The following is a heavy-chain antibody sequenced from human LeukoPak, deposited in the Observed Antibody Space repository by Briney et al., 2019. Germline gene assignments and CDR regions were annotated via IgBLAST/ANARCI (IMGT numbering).Heavy chain of an antibody. V-gene: IGHV3-9*03. Sequence: GGSLRLSCAASGFTFDDYAMHWVRQAPGKGLEWVSGISWNSGSIGYADSVKGRFTISRDNAKNSLYLQRNSLRAEDMALYYCAKDTSGSYYGAFDIWGQGTMVTVSS. CDR2: ISWNSGSI. CDR1: GFTFDDYA. J-gene: IGHJ3*02. CDR3: AKDTSGSYYGAFDI. D-gene: IGHD1-26*01.